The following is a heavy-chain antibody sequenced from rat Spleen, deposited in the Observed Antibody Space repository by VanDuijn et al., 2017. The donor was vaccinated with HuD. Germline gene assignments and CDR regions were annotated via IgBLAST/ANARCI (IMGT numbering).Heavy chain of an antibody. CDR3: ARQDNYVGFAY. D-gene: IGHD1-10*01. J-gene: IGHJ3*01. Sequence: EVQLQESGPGPVKVSESLSLTCSVTGHSITSSYRWNWIRKFPGNKLEWMGYINSAGNTNYNPSLKSRISITRDTSKNQFFLQVNSVTTDDTATYYCARQDNYVGFAYWGQGTLVTVSS. V-gene: IGHV3-3*01. CDR2: INSAGNT. CDR1: GHSITSSYR.